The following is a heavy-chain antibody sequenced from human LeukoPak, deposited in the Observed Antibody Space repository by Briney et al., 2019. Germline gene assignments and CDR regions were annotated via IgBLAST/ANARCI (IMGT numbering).Heavy chain of an antibody. J-gene: IGHJ4*02. CDR1: GFTFSSYE. V-gene: IGHV3-48*03. Sequence: GGSLRLSCAASGFTFSSYEMNWVRQAPGKGLEWVSYISSSGSTIYYADSVKGRFTISRDNAKNSLYLQMNSLRAEDTAVYYCARESGFGELSKDYWGQGTLVTVSS. CDR2: ISSSGSTI. CDR3: ARESGFGELSKDY. D-gene: IGHD3-10*01.